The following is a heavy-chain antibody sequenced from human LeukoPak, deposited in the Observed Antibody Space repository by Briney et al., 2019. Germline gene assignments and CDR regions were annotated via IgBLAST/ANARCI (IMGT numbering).Heavy chain of an antibody. J-gene: IGHJ6*03. CDR1: GFTFSSYA. CDR3: AKSGSYRYYYYMDV. Sequence: GGSLRLSCAASGFTFSSYAMSWVRQAPGKGLEWVSAISGSGGSTYYADSVKGRFTISRDNSKNTLYLQMNSLRAEDTAVYYCAKSGSYRYYYYMDVWGKGTTVTVSS. V-gene: IGHV3-23*01. D-gene: IGHD1-26*01. CDR2: ISGSGGST.